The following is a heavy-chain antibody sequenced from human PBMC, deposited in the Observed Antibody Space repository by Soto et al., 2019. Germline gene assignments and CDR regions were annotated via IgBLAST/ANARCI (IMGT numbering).Heavy chain of an antibody. V-gene: IGHV1-69*13. J-gene: IGHJ4*02. CDR3: ARAVQKEYYYDSSGYRFDY. Sequence: GASVKVSCKASGGTFSSYAISWVRQAPGQGLEWMGGIIPIFGTANYAQKFQGRVTITADESTSTAYMELSSLRSEDTAVYYCARAVQKEYYYDSSGYRFDYWGQGTLVTASS. CDR2: IIPIFGTA. D-gene: IGHD3-22*01. CDR1: GGTFSSYA.